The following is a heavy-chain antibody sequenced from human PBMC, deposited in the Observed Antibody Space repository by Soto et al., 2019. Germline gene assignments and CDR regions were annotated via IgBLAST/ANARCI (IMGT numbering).Heavy chain of an antibody. J-gene: IGHJ4*02. CDR1: GYMFNSYG. Sequence: QVQLVQSGTEMKKAGASVKVSCKTSGYMFNSYGMSWVRQAPGQGLEWLGWISGYNDKTEYAQNFQGRVPLTTETATATVYMELRGLKADDTAVYYCARDETYTSGWYFEYWGQGTLVTVPS. CDR2: ISGYNDKT. D-gene: IGHD6-19*01. CDR3: ARDETYTSGWYFEY. V-gene: IGHV1-18*01.